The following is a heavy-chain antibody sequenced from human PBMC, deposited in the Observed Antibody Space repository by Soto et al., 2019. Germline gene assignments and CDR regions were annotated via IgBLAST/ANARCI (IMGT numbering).Heavy chain of an antibody. Sequence: PSETLSLTCTVSGGSISSYYWSWIRQPPGKGLEWIGYIYYSGSTNYNPSLESRVTISVDTSKNQFSLKLSSVTAADTAVYYCARAEQWLAQGWFDPWGQGTLVTVSS. J-gene: IGHJ5*02. CDR2: IYYSGST. V-gene: IGHV4-59*01. D-gene: IGHD6-19*01. CDR3: ARAEQWLAQGWFDP. CDR1: GGSISSYY.